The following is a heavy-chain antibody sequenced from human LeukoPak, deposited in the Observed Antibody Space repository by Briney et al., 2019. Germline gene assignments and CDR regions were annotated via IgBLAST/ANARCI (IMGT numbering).Heavy chain of an antibody. CDR1: GGSSYVYY. CDR3: VRGRDRSKAGDL. J-gene: IGHJ5*02. CDR2: VHPHGIF. Sequence: SGTPSLTCELSGGSSYVYYSRSSPHRPERGLGWIVEVHPHGIFYYISSLVSRVTISIDASKSQFSLGLASVTAADTGFYYCVRGRDRSKAGDLWGEGGLVTVSS. V-gene: IGHV4-34*01.